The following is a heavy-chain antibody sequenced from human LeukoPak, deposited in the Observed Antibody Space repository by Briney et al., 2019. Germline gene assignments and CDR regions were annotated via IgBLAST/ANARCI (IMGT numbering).Heavy chain of an antibody. Sequence: SETLSLTCTVSGGSISSSSYYWGWIRQPPGKGLEWIGSIYYSGSTYYNPSLKSRVTISVDTSKNQFSLKLSSVTAADTAVYYCARVGYYGSGSYYKSKNFDYWGQGTLVTVSS. J-gene: IGHJ4*02. CDR3: ARVGYYGSGSYYKSKNFDY. D-gene: IGHD3-10*01. CDR1: GGSISSSSYY. CDR2: IYYSGST. V-gene: IGHV4-39*07.